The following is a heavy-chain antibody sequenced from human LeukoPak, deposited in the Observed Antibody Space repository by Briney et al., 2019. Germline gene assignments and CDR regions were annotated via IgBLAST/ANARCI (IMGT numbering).Heavy chain of an antibody. J-gene: IGHJ4*02. Sequence: GGSLRLSCAASGFTFSSYWMSWVRQTPGKGLEWVANIKQDGSEKYYVDSVKGRFTICRDNAKNSLYLQLNSLRAEDTAVYYCAKDWDSSGWYLFDYWGQGTLVTVSS. D-gene: IGHD6-13*01. CDR3: AKDWDSSGWYLFDY. CDR2: IKQDGSEK. CDR1: GFTFSSYW. V-gene: IGHV3-7*05.